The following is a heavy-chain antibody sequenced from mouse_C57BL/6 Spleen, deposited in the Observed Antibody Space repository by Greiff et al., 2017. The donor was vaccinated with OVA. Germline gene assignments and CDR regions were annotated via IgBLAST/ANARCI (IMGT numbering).Heavy chain of an antibody. J-gene: IGHJ3*01. D-gene: IGHD2-4*01. Sequence: VQLQQSGAELVRPGTSVKVSCKASGYAFTNYLIEWVKQRPGQGLEWIGVINPGSGGTNYNEKFKGKATLTADKSSSTAYMQLSSLTSEDSAVYFCARRYDYDQGWFAYWGQGTLVTVSA. CDR3: ARRYDYDQGWFAY. V-gene: IGHV1-54*01. CDR1: GYAFTNYL. CDR2: INPGSGGT.